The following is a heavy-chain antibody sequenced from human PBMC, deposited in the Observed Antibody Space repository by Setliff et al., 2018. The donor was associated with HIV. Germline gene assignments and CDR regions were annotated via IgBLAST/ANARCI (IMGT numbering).Heavy chain of an antibody. V-gene: IGHV4-39*01. J-gene: IGHJ6*03. Sequence: SETLSLTCTVSGGSISGSPYYWAWIRQPPGKGLEWIGSITYTGSTSHNPSLKSRVTISVDTSKNQLSLTLTSVAAADTAVYYCARGGREYGVNYYYYYMDVWGKGTTVTVS. D-gene: IGHD3-10*01. CDR1: GGSISGSPYY. CDR3: ARGGREYGVNYYYYYMDV. CDR2: ITYTGST.